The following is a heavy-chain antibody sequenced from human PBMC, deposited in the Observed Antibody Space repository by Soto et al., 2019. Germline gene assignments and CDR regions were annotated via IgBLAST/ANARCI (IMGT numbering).Heavy chain of an antibody. J-gene: IGHJ5*02. D-gene: IGHD6-19*01. CDR1: GASISSYF. Sequence: SDTLSLTCTVSGASISSYFWTWIRQPAGKGLDWIGRISTSGTTNYNPSLKSRVTMSVDTSKNHFSLNLSSVTAAGTAVYYCAREAGPDRWFDPWGQGTLVTVSS. V-gene: IGHV4-4*07. CDR2: ISTSGTT. CDR3: AREAGPDRWFDP.